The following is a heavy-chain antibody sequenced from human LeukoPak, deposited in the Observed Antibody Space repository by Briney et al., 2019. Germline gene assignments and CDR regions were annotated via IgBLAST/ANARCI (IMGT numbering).Heavy chain of an antibody. J-gene: IGHJ5*02. D-gene: IGHD2-2*02. CDR1: GGSFSGYY. CDR3: ARSDCSSTSCYIGDWFDP. Sequence: SSETLSLTCAVYGGSFSGYYWSWIRQPPGKGLEWIGEINHSGSTNYNPSLKGRVTISVDTSKNQFSLKLSSVTAADTAVYYCARSDCSSTSCYIGDWFDPWGQGTLVTVSS. V-gene: IGHV4-34*01. CDR2: INHSGST.